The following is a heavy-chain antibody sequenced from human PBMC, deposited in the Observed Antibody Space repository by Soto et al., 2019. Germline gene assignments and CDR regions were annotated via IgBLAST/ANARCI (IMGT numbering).Heavy chain of an antibody. V-gene: IGHV4-34*01. CDR1: GGSFSGHS. CDR2: INHSGRV. CDR3: STRAYDTNGYYRFDP. Sequence: ETLSLTCAVYGGSFSGHSWTWIRQSPGKGLEWIGDINHSGRVNYSPSLKSRVTISLDTSKNQFSLTLSAVTAADTAMYYCSTRAYDTNGYYRFDPWGQGTLVTVPQ. D-gene: IGHD3-22*01. J-gene: IGHJ5*01.